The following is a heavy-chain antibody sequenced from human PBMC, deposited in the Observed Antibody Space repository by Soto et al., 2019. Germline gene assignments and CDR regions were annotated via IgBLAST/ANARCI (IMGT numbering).Heavy chain of an antibody. V-gene: IGHV4-34*01. CDR3: ARDKITGLFDY. J-gene: IGHJ4*02. CDR1: GGPFSGYY. D-gene: IGHD2-8*02. Sequence: QVQLQQWGAGLLKPSETLSLTCAVYGGPFSGYYWTWIRQPPGTGLEWIGEINHSGSTNYTPSLKSRVTISVDTSKHQFSLQLTSVTAADTAVYYCARDKITGLFDYWGQGTLVTVSS. CDR2: INHSGST.